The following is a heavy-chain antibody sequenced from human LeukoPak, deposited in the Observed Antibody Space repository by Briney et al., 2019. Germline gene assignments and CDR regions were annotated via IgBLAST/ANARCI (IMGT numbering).Heavy chain of an antibody. V-gene: IGHV3-23*01. Sequence: ETLSLTCTVSGGSISSYYWSWIRQPPGKGLEWVSAISGSGGSTYYADSVKGRFTISRDNSKNTLYLQMNSLRAEDTAVYYCARSPRYCSSTSCYALWFNPWGQGTLVTVSS. CDR1: GGSISSYY. D-gene: IGHD2-2*01. CDR2: ISGSGGST. J-gene: IGHJ5*02. CDR3: ARSPRYCSSTSCYALWFNP.